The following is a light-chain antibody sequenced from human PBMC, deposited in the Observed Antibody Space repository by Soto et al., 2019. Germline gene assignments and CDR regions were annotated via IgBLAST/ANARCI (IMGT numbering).Light chain of an antibody. CDR1: QSVNSM. V-gene: IGKV3-20*01. J-gene: IGKJ1*01. Sequence: EIVLTQSRGTLSLSPGERATLGCRASQSVNSMLAWYQQKPGQAPRLLIYGASTRATGIPARFSGSGSGTDFTLTISRLEPEDFAVYYCQQYDSSPRTFGQGTKVDIK. CDR3: QQYDSSPRT. CDR2: GAS.